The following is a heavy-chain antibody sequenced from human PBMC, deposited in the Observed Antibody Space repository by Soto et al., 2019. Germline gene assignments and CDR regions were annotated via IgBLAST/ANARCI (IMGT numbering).Heavy chain of an antibody. V-gene: IGHV3-33*01. CDR1: GFTFSNYG. Sequence: QVQLVESGGGVVQHGRSLRLSCAASGFTFSNYGMHWVRQAPGKGLEWVAIIWYDGSNEYYADSVKGRFTISRDNSENTLYLQMNSLRAEDTAVYYCARATQPDYWGQGTLVTVSS. D-gene: IGHD2-2*01. CDR2: IWYDGSNE. CDR3: ARATQPDY. J-gene: IGHJ4*02.